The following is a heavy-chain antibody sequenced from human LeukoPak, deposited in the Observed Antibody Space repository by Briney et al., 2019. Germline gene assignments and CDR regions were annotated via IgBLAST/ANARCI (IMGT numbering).Heavy chain of an antibody. CDR3: ARGRGIAAAAPDY. Sequence: SETLSLTCTVSGDSISSSGYYWGWIRQPPGKGLEWIGSIYYSGSTYYNPSLKSRLTISKDASKSHFSLKLSSVTAADTAVYYCARGRGIAAAAPDYWGQGTLVTVSS. CDR1: GDSISSSGYY. D-gene: IGHD6-13*01. V-gene: IGHV4-39*07. CDR2: IYYSGST. J-gene: IGHJ4*02.